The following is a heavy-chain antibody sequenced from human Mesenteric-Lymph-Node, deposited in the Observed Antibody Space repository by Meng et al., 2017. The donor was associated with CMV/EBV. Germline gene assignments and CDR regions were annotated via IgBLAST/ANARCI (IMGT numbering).Heavy chain of an antibody. V-gene: IGHV3-48*03. CDR3: TRVSCSSTSCSTIDY. Sequence: GGSLRLSCAASGFTFSSYEINWVRQAPGKGLEWVSYISSSGSTIYYADSVKGRFSSSRDNAKNTLYLQMNSLRAEDTAVYYCTRVSCSSTSCSTIDYWGQGTLVTVSS. D-gene: IGHD2-2*01. J-gene: IGHJ4*02. CDR1: GFTFSSYE. CDR2: ISSSGSTI.